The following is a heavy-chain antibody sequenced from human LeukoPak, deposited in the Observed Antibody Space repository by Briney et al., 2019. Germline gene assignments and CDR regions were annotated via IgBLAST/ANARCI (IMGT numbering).Heavy chain of an antibody. V-gene: IGHV3-7*01. Sequence: GGSLRLSCAASGFTFSSYAMSWVRQAPGKGLEGVASMNIDGSEKRYVDSMRGRFTISRDNAKNSMYLQMNNLRGEDTAVYYCARFGYKSGMDVWGHGTTVTVSS. CDR3: ARFGYKSGMDV. CDR1: GFTFSSYA. J-gene: IGHJ6*02. CDR2: MNIDGSEK. D-gene: IGHD5-18*01.